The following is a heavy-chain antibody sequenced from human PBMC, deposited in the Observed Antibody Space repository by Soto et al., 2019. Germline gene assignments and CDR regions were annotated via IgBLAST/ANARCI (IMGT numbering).Heavy chain of an antibody. CDR1: GFTFSSYS. J-gene: IGHJ4*02. Sequence: GGSLRLSCAASGFTFSSYSMNWVRQAPGKGLEWISYISSSSSAIYYADTVRGRFTGSRDNAKNSLYLQMNSLRVEDEAVYYCVRQNWDSYFSYFDSWGQGTLVNVSS. CDR2: ISSSSSAI. D-gene: IGHD2-21*01. V-gene: IGHV3-48*01. CDR3: VRQNWDSYFSYFDS.